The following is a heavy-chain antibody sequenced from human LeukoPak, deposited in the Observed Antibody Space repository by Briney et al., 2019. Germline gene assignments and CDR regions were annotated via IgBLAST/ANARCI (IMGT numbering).Heavy chain of an antibody. CDR1: GFTVNSHY. V-gene: IGHV3-66*01. J-gene: IGHJ3*02. D-gene: IGHD3-10*01. Sequence: GGSLRLSCAASGFTVNSHYMTWVRQAPGKGLEWVSVIYSGGSTYYADSMKGRFTISRDNSKNTLNLQMNSLRVDDTAVYYCASAGTWFGELGFDIWGQGTMVTVSS. CDR2: IYSGGST. CDR3: ASAGTWFGELGFDI.